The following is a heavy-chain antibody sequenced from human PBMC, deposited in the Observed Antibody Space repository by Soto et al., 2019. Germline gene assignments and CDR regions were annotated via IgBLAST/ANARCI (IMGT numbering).Heavy chain of an antibody. J-gene: IGHJ3*02. CDR3: ARLASGRGAFEI. V-gene: IGHV4-38-2*01. CDR1: GYSLSSGYY. CDR2: IYHSGST. D-gene: IGHD3-3*01. Sequence: SETLSLTCAVSGYSLSSGYYWGWIRQPPGKGLEWIGSIYHSGSTYYNPSLKSRVTISVDTSTHQFSLKLSSVTAADTAVYYCARLASGRGAFEIWGQGTMVTVSS.